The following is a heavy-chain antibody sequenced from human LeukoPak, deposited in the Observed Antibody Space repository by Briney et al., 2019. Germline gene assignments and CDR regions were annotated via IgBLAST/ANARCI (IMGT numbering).Heavy chain of an antibody. J-gene: IGHJ4*02. Sequence: PSETLSLTCTVSGGSISSYYWSWIRQPPGKGLEWIGYIYYSGSTNYNPSLKSRVTISVDTSKNQFSLKLSSVTAADTAVYYCAREGNGRYFDYWGQGTLVTVSS. V-gene: IGHV4-59*01. CDR3: AREGNGRYFDY. CDR1: GGSISSYY. D-gene: IGHD1-1*01. CDR2: IYYSGST.